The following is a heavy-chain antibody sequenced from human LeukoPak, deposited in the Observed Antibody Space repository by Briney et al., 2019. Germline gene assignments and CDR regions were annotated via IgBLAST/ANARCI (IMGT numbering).Heavy chain of an antibody. J-gene: IGHJ5*02. D-gene: IGHD3-10*01. CDR2: ISSSGSTI. CDR1: GFTFSSYE. Sequence: GGSLRLSCAASGFTFSSYEMNWVRQAPGKGLEWVSYISSSGSTIYYADSVKGRFTTSRDNAKNSLYLQMNSLRAEDTAVYYCARDRRNYYGSDPWGQGTLVTVSS. V-gene: IGHV3-48*03. CDR3: ARDRRNYYGSDP.